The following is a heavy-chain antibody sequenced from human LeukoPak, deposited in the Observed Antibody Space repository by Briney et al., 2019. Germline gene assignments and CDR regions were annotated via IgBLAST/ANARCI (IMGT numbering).Heavy chain of an antibody. CDR1: GFTFSSYN. CDR2: ISSSSTYI. CDR3: ARGRGYCSGGSCYAPYGMDV. V-gene: IGHV3-21*04. J-gene: IGHJ6*04. Sequence: KPGGSLRLSCAASGFTFSSYNMNWVRQAPGKGLEWVSSISSSSTYIYYADSVKGRFTISRDNAKNSLYLQMNSLRAEDTAVYYCARGRGYCSGGSCYAPYGMDVWGKGTTVTVSS. D-gene: IGHD2-15*01.